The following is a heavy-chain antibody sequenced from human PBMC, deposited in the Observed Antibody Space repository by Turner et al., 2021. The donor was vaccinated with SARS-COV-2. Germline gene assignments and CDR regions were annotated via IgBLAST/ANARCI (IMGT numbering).Heavy chain of an antibody. CDR3: ARGGEFQLLHYYGMDV. Sequence: EVQLVETGGGLIQPGASLRLSCAASGFTVSSNYMSWVRQAPGKGLEWVSVISSGGNTYYADSVKGRFTISRDNSKNTLYLQMNSLRAEDTAVYYCARGGEFQLLHYYGMDVWGQGTTVTVSS. J-gene: IGHJ6*02. V-gene: IGHV3-53*02. D-gene: IGHD2-2*01. CDR2: ISSGGNT. CDR1: GFTVSSNY.